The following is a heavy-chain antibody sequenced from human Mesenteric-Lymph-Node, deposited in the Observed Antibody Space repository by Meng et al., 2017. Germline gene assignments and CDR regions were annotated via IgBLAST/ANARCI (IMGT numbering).Heavy chain of an antibody. CDR2: ILGSGYST. D-gene: IGHD1-26*01. V-gene: IGHV3-23*01. CDR1: GFTFSDYA. CDR3: ARVTSGSDHSPFGY. Sequence: GGSLRLSCVGSGFTFSDYAMNWVRQAPGKGLEGVSDILGSGYSTYYADSVKGRFTISRDNSKNTLYLEMHSLRVEDTAVYYCARVTSGSDHSPFGYWGQGTLVTVSS. J-gene: IGHJ4*02.